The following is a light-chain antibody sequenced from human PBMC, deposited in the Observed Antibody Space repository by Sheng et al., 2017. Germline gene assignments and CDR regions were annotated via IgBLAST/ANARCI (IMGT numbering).Light chain of an antibody. CDR1: QDVRAW. V-gene: IGKV1-33*01. Sequence: DVQMTQSPSSVSASVGDRVTITCRASQDVRAWLAWYQQKPGKAPKLLIYDVSNLERGVPSRFSGSGSGADFTFTISSLQPEDSATYYCQQYDDLPRTFGQGTKLEI. CDR2: DVS. CDR3: QQYDDLPRT. J-gene: IGKJ2*01.